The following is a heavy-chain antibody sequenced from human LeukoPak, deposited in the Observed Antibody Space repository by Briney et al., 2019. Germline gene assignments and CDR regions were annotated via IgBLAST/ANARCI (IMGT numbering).Heavy chain of an antibody. D-gene: IGHD1-1*01. CDR2: ISGSGGST. V-gene: IGHV3-23*01. CDR1: GFTFSSYA. J-gene: IGHJ4*02. Sequence: GGSLRLSCAASGFTFSSYAMSWVRQAPGKGLEWVSAISGSGGSTYYADSVKGRFTISRDNSKNTLYLQMNSLRAEDTAVYYCATALYDWNDVNYWGQGTLVTVSS. CDR3: ATALYDWNDVNY.